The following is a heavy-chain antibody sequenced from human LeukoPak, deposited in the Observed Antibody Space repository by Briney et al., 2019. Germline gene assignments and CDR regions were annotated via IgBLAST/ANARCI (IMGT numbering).Heavy chain of an antibody. D-gene: IGHD3-22*01. J-gene: IGHJ4*02. CDR2: IGQDGTET. Sequence: GGSLRLSCAASGISFASYWVTWVRQAPGKGLEWVANIGQDGTETVYVGSVKGRFTISRDNARKLSFLQMNSLRADDTAVYYCAIPSSYDGSRYYHAYWGQGTLVSVSS. V-gene: IGHV3-7*01. CDR1: GISFASYW. CDR3: AIPSSYDGSRYYHAY.